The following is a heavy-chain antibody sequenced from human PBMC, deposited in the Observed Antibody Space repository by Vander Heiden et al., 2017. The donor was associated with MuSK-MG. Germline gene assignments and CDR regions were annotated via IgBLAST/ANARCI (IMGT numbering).Heavy chain of an antibody. Sequence: QVQLVQSGAEVKKPGASLKISCKASGYIFITYYMHWVRQAPGQGLEWLGMINPSGGITTYPQKFQGRVTMTGDSSTSTFYMELSSLRSEDTAVYFCARKTGGHFNFEYWGQGTLITVS. CDR3: ARKTGGHFNFEY. CDR1: GYIFITYY. CDR2: INPSGGIT. V-gene: IGHV1-46*01. J-gene: IGHJ4*02.